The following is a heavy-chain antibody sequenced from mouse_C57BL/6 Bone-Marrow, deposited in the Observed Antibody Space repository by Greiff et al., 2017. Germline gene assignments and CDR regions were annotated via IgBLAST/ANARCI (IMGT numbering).Heavy chain of an antibody. CDR1: GYAFTNYL. J-gene: IGHJ1*03. D-gene: IGHD1-1*01. Sequence: VQLQQSGAELVRPGTSVKVSCKASGYAFTNYLIAWVKQRPGQGLEWIGVMNPGSGGTNYNEKFKGKATLTADKSSSTAYMQLSSLTSEDSAVYFCARRGGTTVVADWYFDVWGTGTTVTVSS. CDR3: ARRGGTTVVADWYFDV. CDR2: MNPGSGGT. V-gene: IGHV1-54*01.